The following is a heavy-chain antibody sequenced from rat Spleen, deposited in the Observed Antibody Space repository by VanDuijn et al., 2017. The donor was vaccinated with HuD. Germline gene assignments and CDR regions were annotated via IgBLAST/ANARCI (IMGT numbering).Heavy chain of an antibody. D-gene: IGHD1-6*01. CDR1: GFSLTTYN. V-gene: IGHV2-41*01. J-gene: IGHJ2*01. Sequence: QVQLKESGPGLVQPSQTLSLTCTVAGFSLTTYNVHWVRQPPGKGLEWMGVIWNTGGTQYNSTLKSRLSITKDTSKSKVFLKMNSLTPEDTGTYYCARHGRTTDYPFDYWGHGVMVTVSS. CDR2: IWNTGGT. CDR3: ARHGRTTDYPFDY.